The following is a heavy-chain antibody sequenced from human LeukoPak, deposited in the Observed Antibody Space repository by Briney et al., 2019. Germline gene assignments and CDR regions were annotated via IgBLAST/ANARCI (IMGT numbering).Heavy chain of an antibody. V-gene: IGHV1-24*01. D-gene: IGHD2-2*01. Sequence: ASVKVSCKVSGYNLTELSMHWVRQAPGKGLEWMGGFDPEDGETIYAQKFQGRVTMTEDTSTDTAYMELSSLRSEDTAVYYCATDHISTSCYCFDYWGQGTLVTVSS. CDR2: FDPEDGET. CDR3: ATDHISTSCYCFDY. CDR1: GYNLTELS. J-gene: IGHJ4*02.